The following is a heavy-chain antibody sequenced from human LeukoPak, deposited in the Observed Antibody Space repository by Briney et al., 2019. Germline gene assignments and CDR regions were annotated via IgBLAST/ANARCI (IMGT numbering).Heavy chain of an antibody. Sequence: GGSLRLSCAASGFTFSNYWMTWVRQAPGKGLEWVAHINQDGSEEHYMDSAKARFTISRDNAKNSLSLQMNRLRAGDTAVYYCVRDGGVSGYDLLDYWGQGTLVTVSS. V-gene: IGHV3-7*01. J-gene: IGHJ4*02. CDR2: INQDGSEE. CDR3: VRDGGVSGYDLLDY. D-gene: IGHD5-12*01. CDR1: GFTFSNYW.